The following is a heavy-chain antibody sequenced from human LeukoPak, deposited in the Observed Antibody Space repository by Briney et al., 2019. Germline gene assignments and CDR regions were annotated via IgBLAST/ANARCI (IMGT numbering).Heavy chain of an antibody. CDR3: ARIVVVPAATPEYNWFDP. CDR1: GGSLSVYY. CDR2: INHSGST. J-gene: IGHJ5*02. Sequence: SETLSLTCAVYGGSLSVYYWSCIRQPPRKGLEGIGEINHSGSTNYNPSLKSRVTISVDTSKNQFSLKLSSVTAADTAVYYCARIVVVPAATPEYNWFDPWGQGTLVTVSS. D-gene: IGHD2-2*01. V-gene: IGHV4-34*01.